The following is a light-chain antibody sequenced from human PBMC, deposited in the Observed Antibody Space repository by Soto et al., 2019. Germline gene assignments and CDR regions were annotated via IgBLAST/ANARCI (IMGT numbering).Light chain of an antibody. CDR2: GAS. CDR1: QSVSSN. V-gene: IGKV3-15*01. J-gene: IGKJ2*01. CDR3: QQYNNWPYT. Sequence: EIVMMQSPATLSVSPGERAALSCRASQSVSSNFAWYQQKPGQAPRLLIYGASTRATGIPARFSGSGSGTEFILTISSLQSGDFAVYYCQQYNNWPYTFGQGTKLEIK.